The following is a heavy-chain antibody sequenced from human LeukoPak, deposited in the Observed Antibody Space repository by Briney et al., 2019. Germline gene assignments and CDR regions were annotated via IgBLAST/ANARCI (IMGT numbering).Heavy chain of an antibody. CDR2: ISGNGGTT. CDR1: GFTSSNYA. Sequence: GGSLRLSCVESGFTSSNYAMSWVRQAPGGGLEWVAAISGNGGTTYYADSVKGRFTISRDNSKNTLYLQMNSLRAEDTAVFYCAKVQAAAADDAFDIWGQGTMVTVSS. J-gene: IGHJ3*02. D-gene: IGHD6-13*01. CDR3: AKVQAAAADDAFDI. V-gene: IGHV3-23*01.